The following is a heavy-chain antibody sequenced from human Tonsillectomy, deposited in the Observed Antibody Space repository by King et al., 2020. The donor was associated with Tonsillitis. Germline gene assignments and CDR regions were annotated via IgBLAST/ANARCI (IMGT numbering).Heavy chain of an antibody. CDR1: GGSISSYY. CDR2: IYTSGST. CDR3: ARDQSGGSFCRGLFDY. V-gene: IGHV4-4*07. D-gene: IGHD1-26*01. Sequence: VQLQESGPGLVKPSETLSLTCIVSGGSISSYYWSWIRQPAGEGLEWIGRIYTSGSTNYNPSLKSRLTMSVDTSKNQFSLKLSSVTAADTAVYYCARDQSGGSFCRGLFDYWGQGTLVTVSS. J-gene: IGHJ4*02.